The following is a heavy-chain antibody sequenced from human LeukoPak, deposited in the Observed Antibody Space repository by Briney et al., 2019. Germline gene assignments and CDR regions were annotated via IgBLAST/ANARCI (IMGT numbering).Heavy chain of an antibody. Sequence: GGSLRLSCAASGFTVSSNYMSWVRQAPGKGLEWVSVIYSGGSTYYADSVKGRFTISRHNSKNTLYLQMNSLRAEDTAVYYCARVSSSGWYVGYYFDYWGQGILVTVSS. CDR3: ARVSSSGWYVGYYFDY. D-gene: IGHD6-19*01. CDR2: IYSGGST. V-gene: IGHV3-53*04. CDR1: GFTVSSNY. J-gene: IGHJ4*02.